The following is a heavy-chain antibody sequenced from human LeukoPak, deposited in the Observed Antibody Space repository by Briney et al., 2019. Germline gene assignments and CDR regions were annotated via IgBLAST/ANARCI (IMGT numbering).Heavy chain of an antibody. V-gene: IGHV4-34*01. Sequence: SETLSLTCAVYGGSFSGYYWSWIRQPPGKGLEWIGEINHSGSTNYNPSLKGRVTISVDTSKNQFSLKLSAVSAADTAVYYCARERGSIAAAGTKHNWFDPWGQGTLVTVSS. CDR1: GGSFSGYY. CDR2: INHSGST. J-gene: IGHJ5*02. CDR3: ARERGSIAAAGTKHNWFDP. D-gene: IGHD6-13*01.